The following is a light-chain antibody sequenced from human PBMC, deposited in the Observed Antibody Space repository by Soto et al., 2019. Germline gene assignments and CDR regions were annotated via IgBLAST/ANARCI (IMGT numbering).Light chain of an antibody. V-gene: IGKV1-39*01. J-gene: IGKJ1*01. CDR3: QKSYSTRWT. Sequence: DIQMTQSPSSLSASVGDRVTITCRASQSISSYLNWYQQKPGKAPKLLIYAASSLQRGVPSRFSGSGSGTDFTLTISSLQPEEFATYYCQKSYSTRWTFGQGTKVEIK. CDR1: QSISSY. CDR2: AAS.